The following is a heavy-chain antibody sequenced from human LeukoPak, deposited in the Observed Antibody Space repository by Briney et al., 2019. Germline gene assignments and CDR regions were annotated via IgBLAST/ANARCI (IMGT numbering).Heavy chain of an antibody. D-gene: IGHD3-10*01. CDR1: GFTFSSYS. CDR2: ISSSSSYI. Sequence: GGSLRLSCAASGFTFSSYSMNWVRQAPGKGLEWVSSISSSSSYIYYADSVKGRFTIFRDNAKNSLYLQMNSLRAEDTAVYYCARGGNDYGDYWGQGTLVTVSS. V-gene: IGHV3-21*01. J-gene: IGHJ4*02. CDR3: ARGGNDYGDY.